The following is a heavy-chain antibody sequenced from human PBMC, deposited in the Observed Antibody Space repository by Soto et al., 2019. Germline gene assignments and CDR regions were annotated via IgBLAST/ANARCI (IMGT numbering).Heavy chain of an antibody. J-gene: IGHJ4*02. D-gene: IGHD3-22*01. Sequence: QITLKESGPTLVKPTQTLTLTCTFSGFSLSTSGVGVGWIRQPPGKALEWLALIYWNDDKRYSPSLKSRLTISKDTSKNQVVLTMTNMDPVDTATYYCAHGGYRHYDSSGPLTTNFDYWGQGTLVTVSS. V-gene: IGHV2-5*01. CDR3: AHGGYRHYDSSGPLTTNFDY. CDR2: IYWNDDK. CDR1: GFSLSTSGVG.